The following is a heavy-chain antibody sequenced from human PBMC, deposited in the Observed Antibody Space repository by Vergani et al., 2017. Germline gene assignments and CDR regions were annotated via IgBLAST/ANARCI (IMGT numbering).Heavy chain of an antibody. Sequence: EVQLVESGGGLVQPGGSLRLSCSASGFTFSSYAMHWVRQAPGKGLEYVSAISSNGGSTYYADSVKGRFTISRDNSKNTLYLQMNSLRAEDTAVHYCAKEGSTMVRGEFDYWGQGTLVTVSS. CDR2: ISSNGGST. V-gene: IGHV3-64D*06. J-gene: IGHJ4*02. CDR3: AKEGSTMVRGEFDY. D-gene: IGHD3-10*01. CDR1: GFTFSSYA.